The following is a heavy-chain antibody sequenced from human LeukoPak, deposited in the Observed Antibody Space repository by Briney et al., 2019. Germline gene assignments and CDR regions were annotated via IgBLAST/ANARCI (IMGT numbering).Heavy chain of an antibody. CDR1: GLTFSIYS. D-gene: IGHD4-17*01. CDR2: ITYDGTNK. Sequence: GGSLRLSCAASGLTFSIYSMHWVRQAPGKGLEWVAVITYDGTNKYYVDPVQGRFTITRDNSKNSLFLQMSSLRAEDTALYYCARDPYYADNVDCYGMDVWGQGTTVTVSS. J-gene: IGHJ6*02. CDR3: ARDPYYADNVDCYGMDV. V-gene: IGHV3-30-3*01.